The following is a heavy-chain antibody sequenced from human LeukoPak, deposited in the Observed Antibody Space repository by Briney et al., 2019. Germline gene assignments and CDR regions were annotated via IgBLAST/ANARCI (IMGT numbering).Heavy chain of an antibody. J-gene: IGHJ4*02. V-gene: IGHV3-48*02. Sequence: GGSLRLSCAASGFTFSTYGMNWVRQAPWKGPEWVSYISSSSDAIYYPDSVRGRFTISRDNAKNSLYLQMNSLRDEDTAVYYCARAMRSGYDYWGQGTLVTVSS. CDR1: GFTFSTYG. D-gene: IGHD5-12*01. CDR3: ARAMRSGYDY. CDR2: ISSSSDAI.